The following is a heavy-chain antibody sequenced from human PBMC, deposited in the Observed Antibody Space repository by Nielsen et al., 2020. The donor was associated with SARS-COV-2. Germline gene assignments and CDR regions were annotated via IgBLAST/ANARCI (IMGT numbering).Heavy chain of an antibody. CDR3: ARTSQYYYDRAFDY. V-gene: IGHV2-70*11. Sequence: SGPTLVKPTPTLTLTCTFSGFSLSTSGMCVSWIRQPPGKALEWLARIDWDDDKYYSTSLKTRPTISKDTSKNQVVLTMTNMDPVDTATYYCARTSQYYYDRAFDYWGQGTLVTVSS. J-gene: IGHJ4*02. CDR2: IDWDDDK. D-gene: IGHD3-22*01. CDR1: GFSLSTSGMC.